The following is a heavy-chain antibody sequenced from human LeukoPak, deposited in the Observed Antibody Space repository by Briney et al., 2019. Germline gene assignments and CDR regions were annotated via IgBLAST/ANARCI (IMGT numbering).Heavy chain of an antibody. V-gene: IGHV4-4*07. CDR1: DGSLSSYY. CDR3: AREGPPNYYYYMDV. CDR2: IYSSGNA. J-gene: IGHJ6*03. Sequence: SETLSLTCTVSDGSLSSYYWSWIRQPAGEGLEWIGRIYSSGNAHYNPSLKSRVTMSVDTSKNQFSLSLTSVTAADTATYYCAREGPPNYYYYMDVWGTGTTVTISS.